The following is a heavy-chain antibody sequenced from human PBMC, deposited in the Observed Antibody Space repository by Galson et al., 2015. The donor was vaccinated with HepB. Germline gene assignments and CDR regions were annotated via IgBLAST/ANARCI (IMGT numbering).Heavy chain of an antibody. J-gene: IGHJ2*01. CDR1: GFTFSSYS. Sequence: SLRLSCAASGFTFSSYSMNWVRQAPGEGLEWVSSISSSSSYIYYADSVKGRFTISRDNAKDSLYLQMNSLRAEDTAVYYCAREYCGGDCYENWYFGLWGRGTLVTVSS. D-gene: IGHD2-21*02. CDR2: ISSSSSYI. CDR3: AREYCGGDCYENWYFGL. V-gene: IGHV3-21*01.